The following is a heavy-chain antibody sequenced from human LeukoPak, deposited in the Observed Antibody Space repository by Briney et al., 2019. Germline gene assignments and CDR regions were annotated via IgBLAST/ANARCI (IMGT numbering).Heavy chain of an antibody. V-gene: IGHV4-59*01. Sequence: PSETLSLTCTVSGGSISSYYWSWIRHPPGKGLEWIGYIYYTGSTNSNPSLKSRVTISVDTSKNQFSLKLSSVTAADTAVYYCARHANSDAFDIWGQGTMVTVSS. J-gene: IGHJ3*02. CDR2: IYYTGST. CDR1: GGSISSYY. D-gene: IGHD4/OR15-4a*01. CDR3: ARHANSDAFDI.